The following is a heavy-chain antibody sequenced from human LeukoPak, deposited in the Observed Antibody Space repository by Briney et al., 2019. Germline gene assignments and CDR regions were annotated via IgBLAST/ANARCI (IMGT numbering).Heavy chain of an antibody. CDR1: GGSISSGGYY. Sequence: SETLSLTCTVSGGSISSGGYYWSWIRQPPGKGLEWVGYIYYSGSTNYNPSLKSRVTISVDTSRNQFSLKLSSVTAADTAVYYCARHPSDWSWLTHWGQGTLVTVSS. CDR3: ARHPSDWSWLTH. D-gene: IGHD2-21*01. CDR2: IYYSGST. V-gene: IGHV4-61*08. J-gene: IGHJ4*02.